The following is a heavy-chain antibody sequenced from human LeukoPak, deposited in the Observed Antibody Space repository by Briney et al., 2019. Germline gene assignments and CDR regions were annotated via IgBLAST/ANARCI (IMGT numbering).Heavy chain of an antibody. Sequence: GASVTVSCTASGGTFSSYAISWVRQAPGQGLEWMGGVIPIFGTANYAQKFQGRVTITADESTSTAYMELSSLRSEDTAVYYCARSPHGITMVRGVRFDYWGQGTLVTVSS. CDR2: VIPIFGTA. CDR3: ARSPHGITMVRGVRFDY. V-gene: IGHV1-69*13. CDR1: GGTFSSYA. J-gene: IGHJ4*02. D-gene: IGHD3-10*01.